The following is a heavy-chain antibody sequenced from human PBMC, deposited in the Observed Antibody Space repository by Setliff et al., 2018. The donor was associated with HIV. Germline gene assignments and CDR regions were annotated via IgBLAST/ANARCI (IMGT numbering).Heavy chain of an antibody. Sequence: SETLSLTCAVYGGSLWGYYWTWIRQPPGEGLEWIGEIDYSGSSSSNPSLKSRVTISVDTSRNQFSLKIFSVTAADTAMYYCARLGEIADRPGYYMDVLSNGTTVTVSS. CDR3: ARLGEIADRPGYYMDV. V-gene: IGHV4-34*01. J-gene: IGHJ6*03. CDR2: IDYSGSS. CDR1: GGSLWGYY. D-gene: IGHD6-6*01.